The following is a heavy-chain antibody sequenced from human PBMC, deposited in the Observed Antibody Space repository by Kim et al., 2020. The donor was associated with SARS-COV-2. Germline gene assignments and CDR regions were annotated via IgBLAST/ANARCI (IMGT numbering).Heavy chain of an antibody. V-gene: IGHV4-4*02. CDR2: IYHSGST. CDR3: ARGSPIAVAGPKRRRYNWFDP. J-gene: IGHJ5*02. CDR1: GGSISSSNW. Sequence: SETLSLTCAVSGGSISSSNWWSWVRQPPGKGLEWIGEIYHSGSTNYNPSLKSRVTISVDKSKNQFSLKLSSVTAADTAVYYCARGSPIAVAGPKRRRYNWFDPWGQGTLVTVSS. D-gene: IGHD6-19*01.